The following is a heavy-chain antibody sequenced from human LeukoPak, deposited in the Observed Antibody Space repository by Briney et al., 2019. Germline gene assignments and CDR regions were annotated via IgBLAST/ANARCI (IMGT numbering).Heavy chain of an antibody. Sequence: GGSLRLSCAASGFIFKSYWMSWVRQAPGKGLEWVANIKQDGSEENYADSVKGRFTISRDNSKNTLYLQMNSLRAEDTAVYYCAKDRDGYNSPFDYWGQGTLVTVSS. J-gene: IGHJ4*02. V-gene: IGHV3-7*01. D-gene: IGHD5-24*01. CDR2: IKQDGSEE. CDR1: GFIFKSYW. CDR3: AKDRDGYNSPFDY.